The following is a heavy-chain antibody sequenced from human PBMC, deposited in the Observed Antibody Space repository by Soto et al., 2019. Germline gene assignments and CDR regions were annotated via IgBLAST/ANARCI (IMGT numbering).Heavy chain of an antibody. J-gene: IGHJ5*02. CDR1: GYTFTSYD. D-gene: IGHD3-3*01. V-gene: IGHV1-8*01. CDR3: ARGPSKKGVLRFLEWFPNWFDP. CDR2: MNPNSGNT. Sequence: GASVKVSCKASGYTFTSYDINWVRQATGQGLEWMGWMNPNSGNTGYAQKFQGRVTMTRNTSISTAYMELSSLRSEDTAVYYCARGPSKKGVLRFLEWFPNWFDPWGQGTLVTVSS.